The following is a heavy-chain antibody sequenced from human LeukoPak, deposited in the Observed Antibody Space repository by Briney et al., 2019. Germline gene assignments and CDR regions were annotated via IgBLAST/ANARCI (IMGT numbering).Heavy chain of an antibody. D-gene: IGHD1-26*01. J-gene: IGHJ4*02. CDR2: IYYSGST. CDR3: AGESIVGADDIDY. V-gene: IGHV4-39*01. CDR1: GGSISSSDYY. Sequence: SETLSLTCTVSGGSISSSDYYWGWIRQPPGKGLEYIGIIYYSGSTYYNPSLKSRVTISVDTSKNQFSLKLSSVTAADTVVYYCAGESIVGADDIDYWGQGTLVTVSS.